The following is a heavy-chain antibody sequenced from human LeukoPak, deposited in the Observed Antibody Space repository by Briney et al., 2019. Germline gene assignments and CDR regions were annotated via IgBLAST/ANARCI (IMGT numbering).Heavy chain of an antibody. Sequence: PGGSLRLSCAASGFIFRHYTMTWVRQAPGKGLEWVAVISYDGSNKYYADSVKGRFTISRDNSKNTLYLQMNSLRAEDTAVYYCAREQMSPAYSSSWYRDAFDIWGQGTMVTVSS. J-gene: IGHJ3*02. CDR1: GFIFRHYT. D-gene: IGHD6-13*01. CDR3: AREQMSPAYSSSWYRDAFDI. CDR2: ISYDGSNK. V-gene: IGHV3-30-3*01.